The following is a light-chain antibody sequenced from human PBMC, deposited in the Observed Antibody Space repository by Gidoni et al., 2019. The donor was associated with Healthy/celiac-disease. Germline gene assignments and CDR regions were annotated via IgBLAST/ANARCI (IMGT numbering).Light chain of an antibody. J-gene: IGKJ3*01. Sequence: IVFTQSPAPLSLYPGERATLSCRASQSVSRLLIYDASNRATGIPARFSGSGSGTDFTLTISSLEPEDFAVYYCQQRSNWPPFTFGPGTKVDIK. CDR3: QQRSNWPPFT. V-gene: IGKV3-11*01. CDR1: QSVSR. CDR2: DAS.